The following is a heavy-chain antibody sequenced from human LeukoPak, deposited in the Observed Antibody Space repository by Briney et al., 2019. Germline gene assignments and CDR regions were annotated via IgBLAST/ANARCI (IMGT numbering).Heavy chain of an antibody. CDR2: ISDIGSI. V-gene: IGHV4-59*08. CDR1: GVSISSYY. Sequence: SETLSLTCTVSGVSISSYYWSWIRQPPGKGLEWIAYISDIGSINYNPSLKSRVTISLDTSKNQFSLKLSSVTAADTAVYYCAGHHPRNTVDFWGQGTLVTVSS. CDR3: AGHHPRNTVDF. J-gene: IGHJ4*02. D-gene: IGHD2-8*02.